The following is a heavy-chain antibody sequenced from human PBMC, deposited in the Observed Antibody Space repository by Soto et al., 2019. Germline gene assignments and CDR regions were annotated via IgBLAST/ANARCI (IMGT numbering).Heavy chain of an antibody. CDR2: ISGSGGST. CDR3: AKDLDIVVVPAAPNV. V-gene: IGHV3-23*01. D-gene: IGHD2-2*01. Sequence: GGSLRLSCSASGFTFSSYAMSWFRQAPGKGLEWVSAISGSGGSTYYADSVKGRFTISRDNSKNTLYLQMNSLRAEDTAVYYCAKDLDIVVVPAAPNVWGQGTTVTVSS. CDR1: GFTFSSYA. J-gene: IGHJ6*02.